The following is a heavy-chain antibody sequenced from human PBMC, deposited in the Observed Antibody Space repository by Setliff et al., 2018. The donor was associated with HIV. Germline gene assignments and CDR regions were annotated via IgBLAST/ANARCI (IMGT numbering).Heavy chain of an antibody. V-gene: IGHV3-23*01. CDR3: ANMQWASNAWYSFDY. J-gene: IGHJ4*02. Sequence: GGSLRLSCATSGFIFSSYAMSWVRQAPGKGLEWVSAISGSGGSTFYADSMKGRFTVPRDNSKNTVYLQMNSLRAEDTAVYYCANMQWASNAWYSFDYWGQGALVTVSS. CDR2: ISGSGGST. D-gene: IGHD6-19*01. CDR1: GFIFSSYA.